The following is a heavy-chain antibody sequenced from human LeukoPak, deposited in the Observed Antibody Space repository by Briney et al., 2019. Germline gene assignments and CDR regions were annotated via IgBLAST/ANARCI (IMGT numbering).Heavy chain of an antibody. J-gene: IGHJ4*02. Sequence: GESLKISFKGSGYSFTSCWNGWVRPMPGKGLEWRGIIYPGDSDTRYSPSFQGPVTLSDDKSISTAYLQWSGLEASDTAMYYRARTGLYDSSGYYSFDYWGQGTLVSVSS. D-gene: IGHD3-22*01. V-gene: IGHV5-51*01. CDR2: IYPGDSDT. CDR1: GYSFTSCW. CDR3: ARTGLYDSSGYYSFDY.